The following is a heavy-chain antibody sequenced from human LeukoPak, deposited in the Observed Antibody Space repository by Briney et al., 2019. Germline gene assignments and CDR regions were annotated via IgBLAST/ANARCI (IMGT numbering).Heavy chain of an antibody. Sequence: SETLSLTCAVSGGSISSGGYSWSWIRQPPGKGLEWIGYIYYSGSTYYNPSLKSRVTISVDTSKNQFSLKLSSVTAADTAVYYCARAYYYDSCVRPYAFDIWGQGTMVTVSS. V-gene: IGHV4-30-4*07. D-gene: IGHD3-22*01. CDR2: IYYSGST. CDR3: ARAYYYDSCVRPYAFDI. J-gene: IGHJ3*02. CDR1: GGSISSGGYS.